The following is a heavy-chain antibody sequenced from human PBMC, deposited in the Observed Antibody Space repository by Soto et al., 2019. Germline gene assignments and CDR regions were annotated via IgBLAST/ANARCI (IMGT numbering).Heavy chain of an antibody. CDR2: IGWNGGSI. CDR1: GFTFDDYA. J-gene: IGHJ4*02. V-gene: IGHV3-9*01. CDR3: AKGHGSGSYYLNYFDY. Sequence: EVQLVESGGGLVQPGRSLRLSCAASGFTFDDYAMQWVRQDPGKGLEWVSGIGWNGGSIAYADSVKGRFTISRDNAKNSLYLQMNSLRAEDTALYYCAKGHGSGSYYLNYFDYWGQGTLVTVSS. D-gene: IGHD3-10*01.